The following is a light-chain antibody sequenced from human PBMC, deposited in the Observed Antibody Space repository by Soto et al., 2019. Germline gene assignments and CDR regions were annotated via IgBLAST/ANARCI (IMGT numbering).Light chain of an antibody. V-gene: IGKV1-27*01. CDR2: AAS. J-gene: IGKJ3*01. CDR1: QDIRNF. Sequence: DIQMTQSPTSLSASVGDRVTITCRASQDIRNFVAWYQQKPGKAPKLLIYAASTLQSVVPSRFIGSGSGTDFTLPIISLQPEDVATYSCQKYSSVPVFGPGTKMEI. CDR3: QKYSSVPV.